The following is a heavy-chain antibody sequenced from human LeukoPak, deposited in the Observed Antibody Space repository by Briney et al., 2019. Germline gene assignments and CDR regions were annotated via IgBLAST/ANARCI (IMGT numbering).Heavy chain of an antibody. D-gene: IGHD5-12*01. V-gene: IGHV1-2*02. CDR2: VNPDSGDS. J-gene: IGHJ4*02. CDR1: GYTFTNYY. CDR3: VTGVATAFTY. Sequence: ASVKVSCKASGYTFTNYYIHWVRQAPGQGLEWMAFVNPDSGDSYSAPKFQGRVTMTRDTSITTASMELKWLTSDDTAFYYCVTGVATAFTYWGQGTLLTVSS.